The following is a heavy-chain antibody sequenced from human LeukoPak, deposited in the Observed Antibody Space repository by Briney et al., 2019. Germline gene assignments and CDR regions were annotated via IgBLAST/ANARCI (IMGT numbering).Heavy chain of an antibody. J-gene: IGHJ4*02. D-gene: IGHD4-23*01. CDR2: IYSGGST. CDR3: ARASKFSGNPYYFDY. CDR1: GFTVSSNY. V-gene: IGHV3-53*01. Sequence: GGSLRLSCAASGFTVSSNYMSWVRQAPGKGLEWVSVIYSGGSTYYADSVKGRFTISRDNAKNSLYLQMNSLRAEDTAFYYCARASKFSGNPYYFDYWGQGTLVTVSS.